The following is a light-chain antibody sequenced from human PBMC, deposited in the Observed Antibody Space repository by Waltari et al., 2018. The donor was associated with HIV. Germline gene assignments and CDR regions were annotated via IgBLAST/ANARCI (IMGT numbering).Light chain of an antibody. CDR3: QSYDQTIPCV. CDR1: SGNIANNH. J-gene: IGLJ1*01. V-gene: IGLV6-57*03. Sequence: NFVLTQPHSVSESPGKTVTISCARSSGNIANNHVQWYQQRPGSAPTPVIYEDTQRPSGVPDRLSGAIDTSANAAPLTIYELKTEEDADYYCQSYDQTIPCVFGTGTRLTVL. CDR2: EDT.